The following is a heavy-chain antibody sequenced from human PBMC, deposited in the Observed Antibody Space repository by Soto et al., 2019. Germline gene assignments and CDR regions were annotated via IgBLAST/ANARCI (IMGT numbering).Heavy chain of an antibody. CDR3: ARAPLGIIVAPDF. CDR2: INPNSGGT. D-gene: IGHD3-22*01. J-gene: IGHJ4*02. V-gene: IGHV1-2*04. Sequence: GASVKVSCKASGYTFTGYYMHWVRQAPGQGLEWMGWINPNSGGTNYAQKFQGWVTMTRDTSISTAYMELSRLTSDDTAVYYCARAPLGIIVAPDFWGQGTLVTVSS. CDR1: GYTFTGYY.